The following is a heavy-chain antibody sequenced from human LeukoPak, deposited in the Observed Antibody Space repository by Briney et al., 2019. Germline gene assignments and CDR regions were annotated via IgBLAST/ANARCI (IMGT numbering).Heavy chain of an antibody. D-gene: IGHD3-22*01. CDR3: ARDGYYVDSSGYSF. J-gene: IGHJ4*02. V-gene: IGHV4-4*07. CDR2: IYTSGNT. Sequence: SETLSLTCTVSGDSISRYYWSWIRQPAGKGLEWIGHIYTSGNTNYNPSLKSRVTMSVDTSKNQFSLRLRSVTAADTAVYYYARDGYYVDSSGYSFWVQGTLVTVSS. CDR1: GDSISRYY.